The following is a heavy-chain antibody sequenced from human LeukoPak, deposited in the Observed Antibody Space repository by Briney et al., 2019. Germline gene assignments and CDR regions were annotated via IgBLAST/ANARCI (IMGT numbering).Heavy chain of an antibody. CDR1: GGSISSSSYY. CDR3: ARRRPYCSSTSCSYFGY. J-gene: IGHJ4*02. D-gene: IGHD2-2*01. V-gene: IGHV4-39*01. CDR2: IYYSGST. Sequence: SETLSLICTVSGGSISSSSYYWGWIRQPPGKGLEWIGSIYYSGSTYYNPSLKSRVTISVDTSKNQFSLKLSSVTAADTAVYYCARRRPYCSSTSCSYFGYWGQGTLVTVSS.